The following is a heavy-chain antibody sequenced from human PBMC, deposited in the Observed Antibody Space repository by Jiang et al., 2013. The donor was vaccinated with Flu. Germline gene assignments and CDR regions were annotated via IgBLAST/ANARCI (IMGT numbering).Heavy chain of an antibody. Sequence: ASGFTFSSYAMHWVRQAPGKGLEWVAVISYDGSNKYYADSVKGRFTISRDNSKNTLYLQMNSLRAEDTAVYYCARAQGGYGDYVYYYYYGMDVWGQGTTVTVSS. J-gene: IGHJ6*02. CDR1: GFTFSSYA. V-gene: IGHV3-30-3*01. CDR2: ISYDGSNK. CDR3: ARAQGGYGDYVYYYYYGMDV. D-gene: IGHD4-17*01.